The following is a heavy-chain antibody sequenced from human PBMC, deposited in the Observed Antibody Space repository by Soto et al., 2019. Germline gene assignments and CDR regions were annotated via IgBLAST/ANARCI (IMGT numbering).Heavy chain of an antibody. J-gene: IGHJ4*02. V-gene: IGHV4-59*01. Sequence: SETLSLTCTVSGGSISRYYWSWSLQSPWKGLEWIGYINYSGSTNYNPSLKSRVTISVDTSKNQFSLKLNSVTAADTAVYYCARGYCGGGSCYRFNFDYWGQGTLVTVSS. CDR3: ARGYCGGGSCYRFNFDY. CDR1: GGSISRYY. CDR2: INYSGST. D-gene: IGHD2-15*01.